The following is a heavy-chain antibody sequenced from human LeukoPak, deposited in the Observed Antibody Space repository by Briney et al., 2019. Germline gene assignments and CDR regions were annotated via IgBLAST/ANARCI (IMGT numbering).Heavy chain of an antibody. V-gene: IGHV1-69*13. CDR3: ARGAAAGTNWFDP. CDR2: IIPIFGTA. D-gene: IGHD6-13*01. Sequence: SVKVSCKASGGTFSSYAISWVRQAPGQGLEWMGGIIPIFGTANYAQKFQGRVTITADESTSTAYMELSSLRSVDTAVYYCARGAAAGTNWFDPWGQGTLVTVSS. J-gene: IGHJ5*02. CDR1: GGTFSSYA.